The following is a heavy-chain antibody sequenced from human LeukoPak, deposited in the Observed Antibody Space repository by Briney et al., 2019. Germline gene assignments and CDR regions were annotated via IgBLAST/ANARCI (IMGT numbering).Heavy chain of an antibody. CDR1: GFTFSSYG. V-gene: IGHV3-23*01. J-gene: IGHJ4*02. CDR2: ISGSGGST. CDR3: AKEPSLLWFGELLLYFDY. Sequence: PGGSLRLSCAASGFTFSSYGMSWVRQAPGKGLEWVSAISGSGGSTYYADSVKGRSTISRDNSKNTLYLQMNSLRAEDTAVYYCAKEPSLLWFGELLLYFDYWGQGTLVTVSS. D-gene: IGHD3-10*01.